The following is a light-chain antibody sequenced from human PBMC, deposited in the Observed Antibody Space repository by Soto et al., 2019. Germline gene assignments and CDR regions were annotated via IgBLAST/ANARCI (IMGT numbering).Light chain of an antibody. CDR1: LTISDNY. CDR2: GAS. Sequence: EIVLTHSPGTLSLSPGERATLSCRASLTISDNYLAWYQQKAGQAPRLVIYGASSRATGIPDRFSASGSGTDFTLTISRLEPEDFAVYYCQQCSMAPLTFGQGTKVEVK. J-gene: IGKJ1*01. V-gene: IGKV3-20*01. CDR3: QQCSMAPLT.